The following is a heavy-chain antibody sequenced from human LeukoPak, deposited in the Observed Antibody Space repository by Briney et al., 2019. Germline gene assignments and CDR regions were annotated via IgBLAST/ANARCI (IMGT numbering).Heavy chain of an antibody. CDR2: ISGSGGST. Sequence: PSETLSLTCAVYGGSFSGYYWRWIRQPPGKGLEWVSAISGSGGSTYYADSVKGRFTISRDNSKNTLYLQMNSLRAEDTAVYYCAKVSSNSSGSQALDYWGQGTLVTVSS. V-gene: IGHV3-23*01. CDR1: GGSFSGYY. CDR3: AKVSSNSSGSQALDY. D-gene: IGHD3-22*01. J-gene: IGHJ4*02.